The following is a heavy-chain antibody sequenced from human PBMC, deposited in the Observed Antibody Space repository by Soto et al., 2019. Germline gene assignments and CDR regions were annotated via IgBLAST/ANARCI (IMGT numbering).Heavy chain of an antibody. CDR2: ISYDGSNK. Sequence: PGGSLRLSCAASGFTFSSYAMHWVRQAPGKGLEWVAVISYDGSNKYYADSVKGRFTISRDNSKNTLYLQMNSLRAEDTAVYYCARDIALSGSFPFDYWGQGTLVTVSS. CDR3: ARDIALSGSFPFDY. J-gene: IGHJ4*02. V-gene: IGHV3-30-3*01. CDR1: GFTFSSYA. D-gene: IGHD3-3*01.